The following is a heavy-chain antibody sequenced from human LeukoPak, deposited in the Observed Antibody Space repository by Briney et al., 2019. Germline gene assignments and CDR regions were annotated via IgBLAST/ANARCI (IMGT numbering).Heavy chain of an antibody. CDR3: ARESYYYGSGAFDP. CDR2: SSTSGSTI. J-gene: IGHJ5*02. CDR1: GFIISDFY. V-gene: IGHV3-11*01. Sequence: GGSLRLSCAASGFIISDFYMSWIRQAPGKGLEWVPYSSTSGSTISYADSVKGRFTISRDNAKNSLYLEMNSLRAEDTAVYYCARESYYYGSGAFDPWGQGTLVTVSS. D-gene: IGHD3-10*01.